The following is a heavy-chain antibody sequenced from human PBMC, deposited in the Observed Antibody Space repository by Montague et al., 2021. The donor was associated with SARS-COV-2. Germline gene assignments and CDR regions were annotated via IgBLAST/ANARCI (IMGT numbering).Heavy chain of an antibody. V-gene: IGHV3-74*01. Sequence: SLRLSCATSGFTFSTYWMHWVRQAPGKGLMWVSRISRDGSDKIYADSVKGRFTISRDNAKNTVYLQMNSLRADDTAVYYCARLYGSGSYYYDYWGQGTLVTVSP. CDR2: ISRDGSDK. CDR3: ARLYGSGSYYYDY. J-gene: IGHJ4*02. D-gene: IGHD3-10*01. CDR1: GFTFSTYW.